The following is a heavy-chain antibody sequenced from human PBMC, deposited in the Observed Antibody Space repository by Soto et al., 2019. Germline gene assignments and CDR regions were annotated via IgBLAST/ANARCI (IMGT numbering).Heavy chain of an antibody. V-gene: IGHV3-30*18. J-gene: IGHJ5*01. D-gene: IGHD3-16*01. CDR3: VKGGWLDF. CDR2: ISYDGSNK. CDR1: GFTFSSYG. Sequence: GGPLRLSCAASGFTFSSYGMHWVRQAPGKGLEWVAVISYDGSNKYYADSVKGRFTISRDNSKYTLYLQMNSLTAEDTAVYACVKGGWLDFWGQGTLVTVSS.